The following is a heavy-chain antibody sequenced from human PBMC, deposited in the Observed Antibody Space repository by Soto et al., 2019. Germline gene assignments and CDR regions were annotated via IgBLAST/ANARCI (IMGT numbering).Heavy chain of an antibody. CDR3: AKFQRYFDRTGYLDA. CDR2: IYPGDSDT. V-gene: IGHV5-51*01. J-gene: IGHJ5*02. CDR1: GFGFDITW. D-gene: IGHD3-9*01. Sequence: GESLKISCKGSGFGFDITWLAWGRQVPGKGLEWVGIIYPGDSDTRYSPSLEGRVTLSVDKTITTAYLHLTRLKESDTGTYYCAKFQRYFDRTGYLDAWGQGTPVTVSS.